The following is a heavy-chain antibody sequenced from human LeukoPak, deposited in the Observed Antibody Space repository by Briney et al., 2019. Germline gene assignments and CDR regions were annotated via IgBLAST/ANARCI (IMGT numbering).Heavy chain of an antibody. CDR2: TKPDGSAE. D-gene: IGHD2-15*01. CDR3: ARDGGLSTIFYY. Sequence: GGSLRLSCAASGFTFRNYWMGWVRQAPGKGLEWVANTKPDGSAEYYADSVRGRFTTPRDNANNFLYLQINSVRADDMAVYWCARDGGLSTIFYYWGQGTLVSVSS. J-gene: IGHJ4*02. V-gene: IGHV3-7*01. CDR1: GFTFRNYW.